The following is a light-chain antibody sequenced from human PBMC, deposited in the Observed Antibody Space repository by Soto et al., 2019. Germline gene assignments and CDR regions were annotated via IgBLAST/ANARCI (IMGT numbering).Light chain of an antibody. CDR3: QQRSNWIT. CDR2: DAS. J-gene: IGKJ5*01. Sequence: PGARATLSCRASQRVSSYLAWYQQKPGQAPRLLLYDASNRATGIPARFSGSGSGTDFTLTISSLEPEDFAVYYCQQRSNWITFGQGTRLEIE. V-gene: IGKV3-11*01. CDR1: QRVSSY.